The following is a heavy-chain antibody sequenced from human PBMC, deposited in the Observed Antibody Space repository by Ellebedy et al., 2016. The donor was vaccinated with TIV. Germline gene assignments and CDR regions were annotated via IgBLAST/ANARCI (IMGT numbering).Heavy chain of an antibody. CDR2: IYPGDSDT. V-gene: IGHV5-51*01. D-gene: IGHD4-23*01. Sequence: GESLKISCKGSGYSFTSYWIGWVRQMPGKGLEWMGIIYPGDSDTRYSPSFQGQVTISADKSISTAYLQWSSLKASDTAMYYCARRGGDYGGLYYFDYWGQGTLVTVSS. CDR1: GYSFTSYW. J-gene: IGHJ4*02. CDR3: ARRGGDYGGLYYFDY.